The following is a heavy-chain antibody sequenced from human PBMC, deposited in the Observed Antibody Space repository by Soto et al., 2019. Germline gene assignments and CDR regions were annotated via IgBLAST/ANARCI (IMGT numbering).Heavy chain of an antibody. CDR3: ARESGYYDSSGYYYVGYYYYGMNV. J-gene: IGHJ6*02. CDR1: GGTFRSYA. Sequence: SVKVSCKASGGTFRSYAISWVRQAPGQGLEWMGGIIPIFGTANYAQKFQGRVTITADESTSTAYMELSSLRSEDTAVYYCARESGYYDSSGYYYVGYYYYGMNVWGQGTTVNVSS. CDR2: IIPIFGTA. D-gene: IGHD3-22*01. V-gene: IGHV1-69*13.